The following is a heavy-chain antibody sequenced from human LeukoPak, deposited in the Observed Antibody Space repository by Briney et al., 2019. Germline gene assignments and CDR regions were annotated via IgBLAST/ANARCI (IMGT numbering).Heavy chain of an antibody. D-gene: IGHD4-23*01. V-gene: IGHV3-7*01. Sequence: GGSLRLSCAASGFTFSSYWMSWVRQAPGKGLEWVANIKQDGSEKYYVDSVKGRFTISRDNAKNSLYLQMNSLRAEDTAVYYCARIYGGNSYYFDCWGQGTLDTVSS. CDR1: GFTFSSYW. J-gene: IGHJ4*02. CDR3: ARIYGGNSYYFDC. CDR2: IKQDGSEK.